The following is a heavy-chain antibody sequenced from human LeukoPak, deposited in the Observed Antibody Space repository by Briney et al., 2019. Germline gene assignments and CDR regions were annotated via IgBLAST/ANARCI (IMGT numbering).Heavy chain of an antibody. Sequence: GASVKVSCKVSGYTLTELSMHWVRQAPGKGLEWMGGFDPEDGETIYAQKFQGRVTMTEDTSTDTAYMELSSLRSEDTAVYCCATDSSAVAGHLYFDYWGQGTLVTVSS. CDR1: GYTLTELS. V-gene: IGHV1-24*01. CDR3: ATDSSAVAGHLYFDY. CDR2: FDPEDGET. D-gene: IGHD6-19*01. J-gene: IGHJ4*02.